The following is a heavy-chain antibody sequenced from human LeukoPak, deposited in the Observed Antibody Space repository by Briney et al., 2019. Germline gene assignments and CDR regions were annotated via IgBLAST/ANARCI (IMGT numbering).Heavy chain of an antibody. CDR1: GGTFSSYA. J-gene: IGHJ3*02. CDR3: ARYCSSTSCLTKDAFDI. CDR2: IIPILGIA. Sequence: ASVKVSCKASGGTFSSYAISWVRQAPGQGLEWMGRIIPILGIANYARKFQGRVTMTRDTSISTAYMELSRLRSDDTAVYYCARYCSSTSCLTKDAFDIWGQGTMVTVSS. V-gene: IGHV1-69*04. D-gene: IGHD2-2*01.